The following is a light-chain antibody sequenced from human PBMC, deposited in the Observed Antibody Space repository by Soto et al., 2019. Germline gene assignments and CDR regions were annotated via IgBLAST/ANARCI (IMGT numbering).Light chain of an antibody. J-gene: IGLJ1*01. CDR3: AAWDDSLSGYV. CDR2: SHN. V-gene: IGLV1-44*01. CDR1: SSNIASNT. Sequence: QAVVTQPPSASETPGQRVTISCSGSSSNIASNTVNWYQQLPGTAPKLLIYSHNQRPSGVPDRFSASKSGTSASLAISRLQSEDEADYYCAAWDDSLSGYVFGTGTKLTVL.